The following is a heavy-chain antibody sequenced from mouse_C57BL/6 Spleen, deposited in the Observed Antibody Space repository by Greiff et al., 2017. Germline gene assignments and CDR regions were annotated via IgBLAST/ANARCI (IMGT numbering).Heavy chain of an antibody. J-gene: IGHJ3*01. V-gene: IGHV6-6*01. Sequence: EVQGVESGGGLVQPGGSMKLSCAASGFTFSDAWMDWVRQSPEKGLEWVAEIRNKANNHATYYAESVKGRFTISRYDSKSSVYLQMNSLRAEDTGIYYCTRDTTVEFAYWGQGTLVTVSA. CDR1: GFTFSDAW. D-gene: IGHD1-1*01. CDR2: IRNKANNHAT. CDR3: TRDTTVEFAY.